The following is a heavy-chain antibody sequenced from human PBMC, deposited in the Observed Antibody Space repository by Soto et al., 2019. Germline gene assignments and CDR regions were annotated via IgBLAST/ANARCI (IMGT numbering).Heavy chain of an antibody. CDR1: GGSISSGGYY. V-gene: IGHV4-31*03. D-gene: IGHD4-17*01. CDR3: ARKNYGDYVSSYYYYGMDV. Sequence: QVQLQESGPGLVKPSQTLSLTCTVSGGSISSGGYYWSWIRQHPGKGMEWIGYIYYSGSTYYNPSLKRRVTISVDTSMNQFSLKLSSVTAADTAVYYCARKNYGDYVSSYYYYGMDVWGQGTTVTVSS. CDR2: IYYSGST. J-gene: IGHJ6*02.